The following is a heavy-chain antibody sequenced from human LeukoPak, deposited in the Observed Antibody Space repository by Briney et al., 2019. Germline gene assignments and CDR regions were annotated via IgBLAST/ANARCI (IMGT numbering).Heavy chain of an antibody. D-gene: IGHD4-17*01. J-gene: IGHJ6*02. CDR3: ARGYGDYQYYYYYGMDV. Sequence: ASETLSLTCTVSGGSISSYYWSWIRQPPGKGLEWIGEINHSGSTNYNPSLKSRVTISVDTSKNQFSLKLSSVTAADTAVYYCARGYGDYQYYYYYGMDVWGQGTTVTVSS. V-gene: IGHV4-34*01. CDR1: GGSISSYY. CDR2: INHSGST.